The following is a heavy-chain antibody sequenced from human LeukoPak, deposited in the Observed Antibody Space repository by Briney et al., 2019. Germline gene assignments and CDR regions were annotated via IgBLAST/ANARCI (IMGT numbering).Heavy chain of an antibody. CDR1: GYTFTSYG. D-gene: IGHD1-7*01. CDR2: ISAYNGNT. Sequence: GASVKVSCKASGYTFTSYGISWVRQAPGQGLEWMGWISAYNGNTNYAQKLQGRVTMTTDTSTSTAYMELRSLRAEDTAVYYCARDPRHWYYYNIGGDYWGQGTLVTVSS. V-gene: IGHV1-18*01. CDR3: ARDPRHWYYYNIGGDY. J-gene: IGHJ4*02.